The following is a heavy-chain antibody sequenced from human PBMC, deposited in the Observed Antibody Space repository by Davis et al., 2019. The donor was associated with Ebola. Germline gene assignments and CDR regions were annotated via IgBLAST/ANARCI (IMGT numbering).Heavy chain of an antibody. Sequence: GESPKIPCVSSGFTFTSYSFNWIRQTPGKGLEWMAHINTRGDARVYADSVRGRFTISRDDAANSLSLQMDSLKHEDTAVYYCVRDYLFAFDSWGQGTPVTVSS. CDR1: GFTFTSYS. V-gene: IGHV3-48*02. CDR3: VRDYLFAFDS. CDR2: INTRGDAR. J-gene: IGHJ4*02. D-gene: IGHD3-10*02.